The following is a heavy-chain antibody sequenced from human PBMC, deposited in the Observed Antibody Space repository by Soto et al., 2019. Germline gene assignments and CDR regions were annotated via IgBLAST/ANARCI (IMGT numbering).Heavy chain of an antibody. CDR2: IIPIFGTA. CDR1: GGTFSSYA. CDR3: ARESVGATDRYFDL. V-gene: IGHV1-69*01. D-gene: IGHD1-26*01. Sequence: QVQLVQSVAEVKKPGSSVKVSCKASGGTFSSYAISWVRQAPGQGLEWMGGIIPIFGTANYAQKFQGRVRITADESTSTAYMELGSQRSEDTAVYYCARESVGATDRYFDLWGRGTLVTVSS. J-gene: IGHJ2*01.